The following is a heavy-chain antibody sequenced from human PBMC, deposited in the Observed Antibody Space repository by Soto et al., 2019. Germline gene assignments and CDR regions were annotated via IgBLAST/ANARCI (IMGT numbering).Heavy chain of an antibody. CDR2: IYYSGT. J-gene: IGHJ5*02. V-gene: IGHV4-30-4*01. CDR1: GASISSDDYF. CDR3: ARDLAYCAAGSCYAKWGS. Sequence: SETLSLTCTVSGASISSDDYFWSWIRQPPGKGLEWIGFIYYSGTYYNPSLESRATISVDTSKNQFSLELTSVTATDTAVYYCARDLAYCAAGSCYAKWGSWGQGTLVTVSS. D-gene: IGHD2-15*01.